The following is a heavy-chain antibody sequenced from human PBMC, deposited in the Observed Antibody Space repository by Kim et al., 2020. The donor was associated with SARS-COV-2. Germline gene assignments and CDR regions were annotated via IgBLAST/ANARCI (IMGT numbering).Heavy chain of an antibody. J-gene: IGHJ5*02. D-gene: IGHD1-7*01. CDR3: ARDDSITGTFALDP. V-gene: IGHV3-48*02. CDR2: ISSSSTI. Sequence: GGSLRLSCAASGFTFSSYSMNWVRQAPGKGLEWVSYISSSSTIYYADSVKGRFTISRDNAKNSLYLQMNSLRDEDTAVYYCARDDSITGTFALDPWGQGTLVTVSS. CDR1: GFTFSSYS.